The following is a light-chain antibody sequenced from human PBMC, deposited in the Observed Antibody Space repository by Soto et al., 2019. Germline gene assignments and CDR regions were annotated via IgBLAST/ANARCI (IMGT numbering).Light chain of an antibody. Sequence: QSALTQPASVSGSPGQSITISCTGTSDDIGDYNYVSWYQQHPGEAPKLIIYEVSARPSGVSSRFSGSKSANTASLTITGLQADDEADYYCSSYRTMSSLVFGGGTKLTVL. CDR3: SSYRTMSSLV. CDR2: EVS. CDR1: SDDIGDYNY. V-gene: IGLV2-14*01. J-gene: IGLJ2*01.